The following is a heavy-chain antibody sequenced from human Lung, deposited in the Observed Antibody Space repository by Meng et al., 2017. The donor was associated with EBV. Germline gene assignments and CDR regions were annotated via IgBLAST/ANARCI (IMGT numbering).Heavy chain of an antibody. CDR2: LIPMTGVA. V-gene: IGHV1-69*01. CDR3: ASESGRGFTPDY. Sequence: QVQLGPSGAEVKKPGSPVMVSCKTSGGTFRGDAISWVRQAPGQGLVWMGGLIPMTGVAHYAQKFQDRVSIIADESTSTHYLELSSLRSEDTAIYFCASESGRGFTPDYWGQGTLVTVSS. D-gene: IGHD3-10*01. J-gene: IGHJ4*02. CDR1: GGTFRGDA.